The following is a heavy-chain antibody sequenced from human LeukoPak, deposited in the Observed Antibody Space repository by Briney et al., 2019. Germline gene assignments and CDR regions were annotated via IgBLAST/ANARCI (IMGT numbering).Heavy chain of an antibody. CDR1: GYTFTGYY. V-gene: IGHV1-2*02. CDR2: INPNSGGT. J-gene: IGHJ6*02. Sequence: GASVKVSCKASGYTFTGYYMHWVRQAPGQGLEWMGWINPNSGGTNYAQKFQGRVTMTRDTSISTAYMELSRLRSDDTAVYYCARGLGQVDTAFHVDVWGQGTTVTVSS. D-gene: IGHD5-18*01. CDR3: ARGLGQVDTAFHVDV.